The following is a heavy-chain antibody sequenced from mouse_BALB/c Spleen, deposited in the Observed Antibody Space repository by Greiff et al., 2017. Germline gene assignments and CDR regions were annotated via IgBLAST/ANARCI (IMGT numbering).Heavy chain of an antibody. CDR1: GFDFSRYW. Sequence: EVKLVESGGGLVQPGGSLKLSCAASGFDFSRYWMSWVRQAPGKGLEWIGEINPDSSTINYTPSLKDKFIISRDNAKNTLYLQMSKVRSEDTALYYCARVRGYDRFAYWGQGTLVTVSA. V-gene: IGHV4-1*02. CDR3: ARVRGYDRFAY. J-gene: IGHJ3*01. D-gene: IGHD2-2*01. CDR2: INPDSSTI.